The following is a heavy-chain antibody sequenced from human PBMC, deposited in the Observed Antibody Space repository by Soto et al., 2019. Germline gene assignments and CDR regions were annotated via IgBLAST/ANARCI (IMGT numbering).Heavy chain of an antibody. J-gene: IGHJ4*02. V-gene: IGHV3-49*03. CDR2: IRSKAYGGTT. CDR1: GFTFGDYA. D-gene: IGHD3-16*02. Sequence: SLRLSCTASGFTFGDYAMSWFRQAPGKGLEWVGFIRSKAYGGTTEYAASVKGRFTISRDDSKSIAYLQMNSLKTEDTAVYYCTRDFHYDYVWGSYRYISPFDYWGQGTLVTVSS. CDR3: TRDFHYDYVWGSYRYISPFDY.